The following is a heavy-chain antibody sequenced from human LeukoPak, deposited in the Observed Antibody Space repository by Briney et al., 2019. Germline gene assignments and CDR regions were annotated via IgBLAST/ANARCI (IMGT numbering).Heavy chain of an antibody. CDR3: ARDTHEYGSGSYYDDTFDS. CDR2: MHHSGKA. Sequence: SETLSLTCTVSGGSMIDHYWSWVRQPPGKGLEWVGYMHHSGKANSNPSLKSRVTISVDTSKNQVSLRLSSVTAADTAVYYCARDTHEYGSGSYYDDTFDSWGQGTLVTVSS. D-gene: IGHD3-10*01. V-gene: IGHV4-59*11. J-gene: IGHJ3*02. CDR1: GGSMIDHY.